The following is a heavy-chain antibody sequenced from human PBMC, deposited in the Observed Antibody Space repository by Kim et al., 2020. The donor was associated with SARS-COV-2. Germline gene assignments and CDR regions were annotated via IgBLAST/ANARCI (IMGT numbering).Heavy chain of an antibody. CDR2: IYYSGST. CDR3: ARDLSIAVAGMGARDAFDI. J-gene: IGHJ3*02. CDR1: GGSISSSSYY. V-gene: IGHV4-39*01. D-gene: IGHD6-19*01. Sequence: SETLSLTCTVSGGSISSSSYYWGWIRQPPGKGLEWIGSIYYSGSTYDNPSLKSRVTISVDTSKNQFSLKLSSVTAADTAVYYCARDLSIAVAGMGARDAFDIWGQGTMVTVSS.